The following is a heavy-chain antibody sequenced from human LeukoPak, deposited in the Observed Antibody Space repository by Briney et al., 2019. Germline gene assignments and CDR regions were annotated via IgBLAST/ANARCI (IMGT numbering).Heavy chain of an antibody. Sequence: ASMKVSCKASGYIFTSYDISWVRQAPGQGLEWRGWIRSNDGHTKYAQKFQGRVTLTIDTFTTTFYMELRSLTSADTAMYYCARQQLVPNWFDPWGQGTLVTVSS. J-gene: IGHJ5*02. CDR2: IRSNDGHT. CDR3: ARQQLVPNWFDP. V-gene: IGHV1-18*01. CDR1: GYIFTSYD. D-gene: IGHD6-13*01.